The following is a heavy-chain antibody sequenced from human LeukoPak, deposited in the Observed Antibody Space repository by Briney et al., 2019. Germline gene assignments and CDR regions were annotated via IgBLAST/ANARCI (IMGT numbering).Heavy chain of an antibody. D-gene: IGHD2-15*01. CDR1: GGSFSGYY. CDR2: INHSGST. CDR3: VRGKEFDCSGGSCYGRAFDY. V-gene: IGHV4-34*01. Sequence: PSETLSLTCAVYGGSFSGYYWSWIRQPPGKGLEWIGEINHSGSTNYNLSLKSRVTISVDTSKYQCSLRLSSVTAADTAVYYCVRGKEFDCSGGSCYGRAFDYWGQGTLVTVSS. J-gene: IGHJ4*02.